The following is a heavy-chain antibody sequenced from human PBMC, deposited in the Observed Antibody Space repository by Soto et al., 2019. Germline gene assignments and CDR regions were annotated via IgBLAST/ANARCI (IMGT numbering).Heavy chain of an antibody. CDR3: AGPKRYYFDY. V-gene: IGHV3-11*01. J-gene: IGHJ4*02. Sequence: VQLVESGGGLVKPGGSLRLSCAASGFTFSDFYMTWVRQTPGKGLECIAYISSGGTTIYYADSVKGRFTISRDNARNSLFLQMNSLRPEDTALYYCAGPKRYYFDYWGQGTHVTVSS. CDR2: ISSGGTTI. CDR1: GFTFSDFY.